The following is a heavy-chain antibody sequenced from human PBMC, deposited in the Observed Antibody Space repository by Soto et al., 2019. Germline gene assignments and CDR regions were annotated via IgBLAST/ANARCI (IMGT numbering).Heavy chain of an antibody. CDR1: GGSISSGGYY. V-gene: IGHV4-31*03. CDR3: ARDEALYGSGRFDY. D-gene: IGHD3-10*01. CDR2: IYYSGST. J-gene: IGHJ4*02. Sequence: SETLSLTCTVSGGSISSGGYYWSWIRQHPGKGLEWIGYIYYSGSTYYDPSLKSRVTISVDTSKNQFSLKLSSVTAADTAVYYCARDEALYGSGRFDYWGQGTLVTVS.